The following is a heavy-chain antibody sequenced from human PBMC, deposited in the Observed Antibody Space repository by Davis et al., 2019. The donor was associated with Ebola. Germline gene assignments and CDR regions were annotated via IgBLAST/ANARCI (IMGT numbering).Heavy chain of an antibody. CDR3: ARSRITIAPHNWFDP. CDR1: GYTFTDYA. CDR2: ISGYNGNT. V-gene: IGHV1-18*01. Sequence: ASVKVSCKASGYTFTDYAINWVRQAPGQGLEWMGWISGYNGNTNYAQKLQGRVTMTTDTSTSTAYMEVRSLRSDDTAVYYCARSRITIAPHNWFDPWGQGTLVTVSS. J-gene: IGHJ5*02. D-gene: IGHD3-9*01.